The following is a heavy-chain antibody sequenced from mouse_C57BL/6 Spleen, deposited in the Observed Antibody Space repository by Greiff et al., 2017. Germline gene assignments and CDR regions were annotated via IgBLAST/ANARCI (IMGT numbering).Heavy chain of an antibody. CDR3: TRWVLITTESFDY. CDR1: GYTFTDYE. CDR2: IDPETGGT. V-gene: IGHV1-15*01. J-gene: IGHJ2*01. Sequence: ESGAELVRPGASVTLSCKASGYTFTDYEMHWVKQTPVHGLEWIGAIDPETGGTAYNQKFKGKAILTADKASSTAYMELRSLTSEDSAVYYCTRWVLITTESFDYWGQGTTLTVSS. D-gene: IGHD1-1*01.